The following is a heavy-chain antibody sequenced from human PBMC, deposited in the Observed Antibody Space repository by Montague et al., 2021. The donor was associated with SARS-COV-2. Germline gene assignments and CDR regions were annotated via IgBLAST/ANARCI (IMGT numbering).Heavy chain of an antibody. CDR3: ARDIAVAGLFDY. J-gene: IGHJ4*02. D-gene: IGHD6-19*01. V-gene: IGHV4-61*02. Sequence: TLSLTCTVSGGSTSSGSYYWSWIRQPAGKGLEWIGRISISGSTNYXPSLKSRVTISVDTSKNQFSLKLSSVTAADTAVYYCARDIAVAGLFDYWGQGTLVTVSS. CDR1: GGSTSSGSYY. CDR2: ISISGST.